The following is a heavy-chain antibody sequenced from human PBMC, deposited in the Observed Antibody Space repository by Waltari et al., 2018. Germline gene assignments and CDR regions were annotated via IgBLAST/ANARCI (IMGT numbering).Heavy chain of an antibody. CDR2: INHSGST. CDR1: GGSFSGYH. D-gene: IGHD1-1*01. Sequence: QVQLQQWGAGLLKPSETLSLTCAVYGGSFSGYHWSWIRQPPGKGREWIGEINHSGSTNYNPSLKRRVTISVDTSKNQFSLKLSSVTAADTAVYYCARETGTPYYSRVHYYYYMDVWGKGTTVTISS. V-gene: IGHV4-34*01. CDR3: ARETGTPYYSRVHYYYYMDV. J-gene: IGHJ6*03.